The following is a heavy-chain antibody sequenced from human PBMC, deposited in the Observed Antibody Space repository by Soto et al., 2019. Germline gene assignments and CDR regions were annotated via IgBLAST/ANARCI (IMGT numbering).Heavy chain of an antibody. Sequence: SVKVSCKASGGTFSSYAISWVRQAPGQGLEWMGGIIPIFGTANYAQKFQGRVTITADESTSTAYMELSSLRSEDTAVYYCARDPRSSGSYETPFFDYWGQGTLVTVSS. CDR3: ARDPRSSGSYETPFFDY. CDR1: GGTFSSYA. CDR2: IIPIFGTA. J-gene: IGHJ4*02. V-gene: IGHV1-69*13. D-gene: IGHD1-26*01.